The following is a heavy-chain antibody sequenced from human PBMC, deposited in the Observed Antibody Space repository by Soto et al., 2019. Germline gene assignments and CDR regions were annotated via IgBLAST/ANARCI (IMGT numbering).Heavy chain of an antibody. Sequence: GESLKISCKGSGYSFTSYWISRVRQMPGKGLEWMGRIDPSDSYTNYSPSFQGHVTISADKSISTAYLQWSSLKASDTAMYYCARVVPAASGGYGMDVWGQGTTVTVSS. CDR2: IDPSDSYT. J-gene: IGHJ6*02. CDR1: GYSFTSYW. V-gene: IGHV5-10-1*01. CDR3: ARVVPAASGGYGMDV. D-gene: IGHD2-2*01.